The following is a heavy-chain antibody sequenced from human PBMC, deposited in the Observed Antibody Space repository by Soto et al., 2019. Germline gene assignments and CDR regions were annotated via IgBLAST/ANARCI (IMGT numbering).Heavy chain of an antibody. J-gene: IGHJ4*02. CDR2: IIPIFGTA. D-gene: IGHD5-12*01. CDR3: VRVDLVIRLFDY. Sequence: QVQLVQSGAEVKKPGSSVKVSCKASGGTFSSYAISWVRQAPGQGLEWMGGIIPIFGTANYAQKFQGRVTITADESTSTAYMELSSLRSDDTAMYYCVRVDLVIRLFDYWGQGTLVSVSS. V-gene: IGHV1-69*01. CDR1: GGTFSSYA.